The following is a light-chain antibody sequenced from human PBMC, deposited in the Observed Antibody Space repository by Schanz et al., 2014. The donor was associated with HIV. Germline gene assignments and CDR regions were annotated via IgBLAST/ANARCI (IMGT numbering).Light chain of an antibody. CDR3: QQRTTWPLT. J-gene: IGKJ4*01. CDR2: GAS. V-gene: IGKV3D-20*02. CDR1: QSVSSSY. Sequence: EIVLTQSPVTLSLSPGGRATLSCGASQSVSSSYLAWYQQKPGQAPRLLIYGASTRVTGIPARFSGSGSGTDFTLTISRLEPEDFAVYYCQQRTTWPLTFGGGTKVGIK.